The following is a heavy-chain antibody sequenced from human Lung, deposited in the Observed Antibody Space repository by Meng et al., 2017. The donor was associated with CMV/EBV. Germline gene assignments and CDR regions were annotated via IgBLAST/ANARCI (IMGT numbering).Heavy chain of an antibody. Sequence: SCAASGFTFSRYWKGWVRQVPGKGLEWVVNIKQDGSEKCYVDSVKGRFTIARDNAKNPLYQQMNRLRADDTAVYCCVKGGTQGLDYWGQGTLVTVSS. D-gene: IGHD1-26*01. CDR1: GFTFSRYW. CDR3: VKGGTQGLDY. CDR2: IKQDGSEK. J-gene: IGHJ4*02. V-gene: IGHV3-7*01.